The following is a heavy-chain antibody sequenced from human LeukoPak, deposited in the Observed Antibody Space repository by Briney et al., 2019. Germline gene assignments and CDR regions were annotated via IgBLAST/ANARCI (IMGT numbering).Heavy chain of an antibody. CDR2: IYHSGST. CDR1: GYSISSGNY. Sequence: HSQTLSLTCTVSGYSISSGNYWDWIRQPPGKGLEWIESIYHSGSTYYNPSLKSRVTISVDTSKNQFSLKLSSVTAADTAVYYCAKRYCSSTTCYDDRGAFDYWGQGTLVTVSS. CDR3: AKRYCSSTTCYDDRGAFDY. V-gene: IGHV4-38-2*02. D-gene: IGHD2-2*01. J-gene: IGHJ4*02.